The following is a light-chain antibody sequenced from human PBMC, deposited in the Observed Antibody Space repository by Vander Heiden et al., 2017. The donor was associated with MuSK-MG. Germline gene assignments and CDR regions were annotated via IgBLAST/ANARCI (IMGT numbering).Light chain of an antibody. Sequence: DIQLTQSPSSLSASVGDRVTITCRASQSVAKYLNWYQQKPGNAPNLLIFAASALQSGVPSKFSGSGSGTEFTLTISRLQPEDFASYYCQQTDSPPFTFGQGTKVEIK. CDR2: AAS. V-gene: IGKV1-39*01. CDR1: QSVAKY. J-gene: IGKJ2*01. CDR3: QQTDSPPFT.